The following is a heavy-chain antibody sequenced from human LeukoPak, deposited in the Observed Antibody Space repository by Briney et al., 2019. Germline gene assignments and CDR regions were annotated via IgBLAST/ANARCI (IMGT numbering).Heavy chain of an antibody. CDR3: ARDDYDYVWGSYRSLFDY. V-gene: IGHV1-69*13. Sequence: GASVKVSCKASGGTFSSYAISWVRQAPGQGLEWMGGIIPIFGTANYAQEFQGRVTITADESTSTAYMELSSLRSEDTAVYCCARDDYDYVWGSYRSLFDYWGQGTLVTVSS. CDR1: GGTFSSYA. J-gene: IGHJ4*02. CDR2: IIPIFGTA. D-gene: IGHD3-16*02.